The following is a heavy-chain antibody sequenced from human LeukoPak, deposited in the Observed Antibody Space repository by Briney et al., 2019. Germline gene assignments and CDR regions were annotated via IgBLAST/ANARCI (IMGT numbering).Heavy chain of an antibody. CDR1: GYTFTSYY. J-gene: IGHJ4*02. V-gene: IGHV1-46*01. CDR3: ASASAFGGVIAGDY. D-gene: IGHD3-16*02. Sequence: ASVKVSCKASGYTFTSYYMHWVRQAPGQGLEWMGIINPSGGSTSYAQKFQGRVTMTRDKSTSTLYLEMNSLRSEDTAVYYCASASAFGGVIAGDYWGQGTLVTVSS. CDR2: INPSGGST.